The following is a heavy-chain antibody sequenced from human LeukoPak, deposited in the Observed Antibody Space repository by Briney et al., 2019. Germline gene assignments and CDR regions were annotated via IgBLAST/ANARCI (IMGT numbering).Heavy chain of an antibody. V-gene: IGHV1-2*02. D-gene: IGHD1-26*01. CDR2: INPNSGGT. CDR1: GGTFSSYA. CDR3: ARDRAIVGATLFDY. J-gene: IGHJ4*02. Sequence: GASVKVSCKASGGTFSSYAISWVRQAPGQGLEWMGWINPNSGGTNYAQKFQGRVTMTRDTSISTAYMELSRLRSDDTAVYYCARDRAIVGATLFDYWGQGTLVTVSS.